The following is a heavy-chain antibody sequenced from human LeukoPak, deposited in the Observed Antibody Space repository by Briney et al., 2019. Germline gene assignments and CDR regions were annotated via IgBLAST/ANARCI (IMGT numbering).Heavy chain of an antibody. CDR3: ARWGIAAAGTADDIYYFDY. Sequence: AGESLKISCKGSGYSFTDYWIGWVRQMPGKGLEWMGTIYPGDSETRYSPSFQGQVTISADKSISTAYLQWSSLKASDTAMYYCARWGIAAAGTADDIYYFDYWGQGTLVTVSS. V-gene: IGHV5-51*01. J-gene: IGHJ4*02. D-gene: IGHD6-13*01. CDR1: GYSFTDYW. CDR2: IYPGDSET.